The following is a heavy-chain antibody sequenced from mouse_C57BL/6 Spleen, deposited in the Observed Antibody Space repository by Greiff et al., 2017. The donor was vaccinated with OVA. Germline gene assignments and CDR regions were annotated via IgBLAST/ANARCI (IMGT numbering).Heavy chain of an antibody. D-gene: IGHD2-4*01. CDR3: ARYDYDRGYYYAMDY. V-gene: IGHV1-64*01. CDR2: IHPNSGST. CDR1: GYTFTSYW. J-gene: IGHJ4*01. Sequence: VQLQQPGAELVKPGASVKLSCKASGYTFTSYWMHWVKQRPGQGLEWIGMIHPNSGSTNYNEKFKSKATLTVDKSSSTAYMQLSSLTSEDSAVYYCARYDYDRGYYYAMDYWGQGTSVTVSS.